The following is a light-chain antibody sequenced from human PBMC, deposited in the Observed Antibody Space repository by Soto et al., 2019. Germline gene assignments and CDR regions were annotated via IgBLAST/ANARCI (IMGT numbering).Light chain of an antibody. CDR3: QQYETYLKT. CDR1: QSISSW. Sequence: DIQMTQSPSTLSASVGDRFTITCRASQSISSWLAWYQQKPGKAPKLLIYDASSLESGVPSRFSGSGSGTEFTLTISSLQTDDFATYYCQQYETYLKTFGQGTKVDI. V-gene: IGKV1-5*01. CDR2: DAS. J-gene: IGKJ1*01.